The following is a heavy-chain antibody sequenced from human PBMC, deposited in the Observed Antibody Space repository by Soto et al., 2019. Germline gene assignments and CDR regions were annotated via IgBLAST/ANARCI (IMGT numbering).Heavy chain of an antibody. CDR3: ARDFWAGAARGGACAY. Sequence: GGSLRLSCAASGFTFSSYAMHWVRQAPGKGLEWVAVISYDGSNKYYADSVKGRFTISRDNSKNTLYLQMNSLRAEDTAVYYCARDFWAGAARGGACAYWGQGTLVTVSS. V-gene: IGHV3-30-3*01. CDR1: GFTFSSYA. J-gene: IGHJ4*02. D-gene: IGHD6-6*01. CDR2: ISYDGSNK.